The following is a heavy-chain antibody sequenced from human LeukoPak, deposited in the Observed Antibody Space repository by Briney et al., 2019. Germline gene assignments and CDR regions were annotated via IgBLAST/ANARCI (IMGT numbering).Heavy chain of an antibody. V-gene: IGHV1-69*13. CDR2: IIPIFGTA. Sequence: GASVKVSCKASGGTFSSYAISWVRQAPGQGLEWMGGIIPIFGTANYAQKFQGRVTITADESTSTAYMELSSLRSEDTAVYYCARVPRRIELRARGYFDLWGRGTLVTVSS. D-gene: IGHD3-16*01. CDR1: GGTFSSYA. CDR3: ARVPRRIELRARGYFDL. J-gene: IGHJ2*01.